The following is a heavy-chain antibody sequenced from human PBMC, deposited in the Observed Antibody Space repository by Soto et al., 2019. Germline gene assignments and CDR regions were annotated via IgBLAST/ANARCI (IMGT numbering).Heavy chain of an antibody. CDR2: IYWDDDK. V-gene: IGHV2-5*02. J-gene: IGHJ3*02. CDR1: GFSLSTSGVG. CDR3: AHRSWVQGFGELYHYPLDAFDI. Sequence: QITLKESGPTLVKPTQTLTLTCTFSGFSLSTSGVGVGWIRQPPGKALEWLALIYWDDDKRYSPSLKSRLTITNATSHNHVVLTMTNMDPVDTATYDCAHRSWVQGFGELYHYPLDAFDIWGQGTMVTVSS. D-gene: IGHD3-10*01.